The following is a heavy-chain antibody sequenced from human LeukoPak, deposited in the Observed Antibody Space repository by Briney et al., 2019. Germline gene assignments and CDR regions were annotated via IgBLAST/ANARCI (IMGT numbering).Heavy chain of an antibody. D-gene: IGHD2-15*01. CDR3: AREWDTVVVVAGLDY. V-gene: IGHV3-30-3*01. Sequence: GGTLRLSCAASGFTFSSYAMHWVRQAPGKGLEWVAVISYDGSNKYYADSVKGRFTISRDNSKNTLYLQMNSLRAEDTAVYYCAREWDTVVVVAGLDYWGQGTLVTVSS. J-gene: IGHJ4*02. CDR1: GFTFSSYA. CDR2: ISYDGSNK.